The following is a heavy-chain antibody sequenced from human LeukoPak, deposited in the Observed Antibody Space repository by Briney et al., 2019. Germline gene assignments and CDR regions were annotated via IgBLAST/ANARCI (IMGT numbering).Heavy chain of an antibody. CDR1: GGTFSSYG. D-gene: IGHD3-10*01. CDR3: AREGLNYYGSGSYYNSFDY. CDR2: ISAYNGNT. V-gene: IGHV1-18*01. J-gene: IGHJ4*02. Sequence: ASVKVSCKASGGTFSSYGISWVRQAPGQGLEWMGWISAYNGNTNYAQKLQGRVTMTTDTSTSTAYMELRSLRSDDTAVYYCAREGLNYYGSGSYYNSFDYWGQGTLVTVSS.